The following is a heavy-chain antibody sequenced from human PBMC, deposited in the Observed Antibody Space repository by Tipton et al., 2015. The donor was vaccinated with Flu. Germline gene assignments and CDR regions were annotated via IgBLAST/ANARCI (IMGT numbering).Heavy chain of an antibody. Sequence: TLSLTCTVSGGSISSYYWHWLRQPSGKGLEWIGSISDSGKTKYSPSLQSRVTMSIDTSKSQFSLQLRSVTAADTAVYYCAGRGLLTRLTYWGQGMLGTVSS. V-gene: IGHV4-59*08. CDR3: AGRGLLTRLTY. J-gene: IGHJ4*02. CDR1: GGSISSYY. D-gene: IGHD3-9*01. CDR2: ISDSGKT.